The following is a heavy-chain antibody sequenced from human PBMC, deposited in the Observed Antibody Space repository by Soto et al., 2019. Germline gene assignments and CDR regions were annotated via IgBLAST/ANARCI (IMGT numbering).Heavy chain of an antibody. D-gene: IGHD3-22*01. Sequence: LGESLKISCQGSGYRFTSYWIARVRQMAGRGLEWVAIIYPDDSDIKYSPSFQGQVPISADRSNSTAYLQGGSLRASDTAMYFCARHFDSSGYYPDFWGQGTQVTVSS. CDR1: GYRFTSYW. J-gene: IGHJ4*02. CDR3: ARHFDSSGYYPDF. V-gene: IGHV5-51*01. CDR2: IYPDDSDI.